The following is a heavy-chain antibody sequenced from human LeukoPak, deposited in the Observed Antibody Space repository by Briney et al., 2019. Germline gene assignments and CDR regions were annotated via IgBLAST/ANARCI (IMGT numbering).Heavy chain of an antibody. CDR2: INTDSGGT. V-gene: IGHV1-2*02. D-gene: IGHD3-9*01. CDR1: GYTFTGYY. CDR3: ARSPHILTGENFDY. Sequence: ASVKVSCKTSGYTFTGYYLHWVRQAPGQGLEWMGWINTDSGGTNYAQKFQARVSKTKDASISTAYMQLSRLRSADTAVYYCARSPHILTGENFDYWGQGTLLTVSS. J-gene: IGHJ4*02.